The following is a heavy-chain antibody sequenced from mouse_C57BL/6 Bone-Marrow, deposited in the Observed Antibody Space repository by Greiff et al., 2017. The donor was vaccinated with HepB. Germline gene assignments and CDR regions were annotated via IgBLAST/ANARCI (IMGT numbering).Heavy chain of an antibody. CDR2: IYPGSGNT. D-gene: IGHD4-1*01. V-gene: IGHV1-84*01. J-gene: IGHJ4*01. CDR3: ARNWDDAMDY. Sequence: QVHVKQSGPELVKPGASVKISCKASGYTFTDYYINWVKQRPGQGPEWIGWIYPGSGNTKYNEKFKGKATLTVDTSSSTAYMQLSSLTSEDSAVYFCARNWDDAMDYWGQGTSVTVSS. CDR1: GYTFTDYY.